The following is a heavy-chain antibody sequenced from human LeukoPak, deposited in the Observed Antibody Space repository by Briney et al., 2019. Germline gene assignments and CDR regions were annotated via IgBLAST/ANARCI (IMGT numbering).Heavy chain of an antibody. Sequence: SETLSLTCTVSGGSISSYYWSWIRQPPGKGLEWIGYIYYSGSTNYNPSLKSRVTISVDTSKNQFSLKLSSVTAADTAVYYCARARRGYSYGSSIFDPWGQGTLVTVSS. CDR2: IYYSGST. CDR1: GGSISSYY. CDR3: ARARRGYSYGSSIFDP. D-gene: IGHD5-18*01. J-gene: IGHJ5*02. V-gene: IGHV4-59*12.